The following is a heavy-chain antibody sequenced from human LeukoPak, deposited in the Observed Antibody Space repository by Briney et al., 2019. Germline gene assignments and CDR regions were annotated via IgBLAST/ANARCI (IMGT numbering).Heavy chain of an antibody. J-gene: IGHJ4*02. V-gene: IGHV3-48*04. D-gene: IGHD5-12*01. CDR2: ISSSSSTI. CDR3: ARDYGYDSIDY. CDR1: GFTFSSYS. Sequence: GGSLRLSCAASGFTFSSYSMNWVRQAPGKGLEWVSYISSSSSTIYYADSVKGRFTISRDNAKNSLYLQMNSLRAEDTAVYYCARDYGYDSIDYWGQGTLVTVSS.